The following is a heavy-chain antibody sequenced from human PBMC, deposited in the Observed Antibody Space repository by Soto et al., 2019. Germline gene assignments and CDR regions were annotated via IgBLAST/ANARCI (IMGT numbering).Heavy chain of an antibody. J-gene: IGHJ4*02. CDR3: TTDQSQWLDGIDY. CDR1: GFTFSNAW. D-gene: IGHD6-19*01. V-gene: IGHV3-15*07. CDR2: IKSKTDGGTT. Sequence: GGSLRLSCAASGFTFSNAWMNWVRQAPGKGLEWVGRIKSKTDGGTTDYAAPVKGRFTISRDDSKNTLYLQMNSLKTEDTAVYYCTTDQSQWLDGIDYWGQGTLVTVSS.